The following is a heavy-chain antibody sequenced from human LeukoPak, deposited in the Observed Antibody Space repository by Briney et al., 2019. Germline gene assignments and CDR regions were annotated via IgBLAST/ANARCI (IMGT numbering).Heavy chain of an antibody. J-gene: IGHJ4*02. CDR3: ARRTTYQTYYYGSGSYQPLDC. Sequence: SSETLSLTCAVYGGSFSGYYWSWIRQPPGKGLEWIGEINHSGSTNYNPSLKSRVTIPVDTSKNQFSLKLSSVTAADTAVYYCARRTTYQTYYYGSGSYQPLDCWGQGTLVTVSS. D-gene: IGHD3-10*01. CDR1: GGSFSGYY. CDR2: INHSGST. V-gene: IGHV4-34*01.